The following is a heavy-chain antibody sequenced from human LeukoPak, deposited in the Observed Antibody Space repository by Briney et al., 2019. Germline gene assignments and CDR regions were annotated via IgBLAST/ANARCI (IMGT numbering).Heavy chain of an antibody. V-gene: IGHV1-2*02. D-gene: IGHD3-22*01. J-gene: IGHJ6*03. CDR3: ARGPGGRSGYYPLEDYYYYHYMDV. CDR2: INPNSGGT. Sequence: GASVKVSCKASGYTFTGYYMHWVRQAPGQGLEWMGWINPNSGGTNYAQKFQGRVTMTRDTSISTAYMELSRLRSDDTAVYYCARGPGGRSGYYPLEDYYYYHYMDVWGKGTTVTVSS. CDR1: GYTFTGYY.